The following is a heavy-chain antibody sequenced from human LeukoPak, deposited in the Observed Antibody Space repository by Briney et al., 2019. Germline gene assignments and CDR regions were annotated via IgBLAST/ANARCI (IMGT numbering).Heavy chain of an antibody. CDR3: AKAKTQAMVLPGDY. D-gene: IGHD5-18*01. CDR1: GFTFSSYS. CDR2: ISGSGDTT. V-gene: IGHV3-23*01. J-gene: IGHJ4*02. Sequence: GGSLRLPCAASGFTFSSYSMNWVRQAPGKGLEWVSTISGSGDTTYYADSVKGRFTISRDNSKNTLYLQMNVLRAEDTAVYYCAKAKTQAMVLPGDYWGQGTLVTVSS.